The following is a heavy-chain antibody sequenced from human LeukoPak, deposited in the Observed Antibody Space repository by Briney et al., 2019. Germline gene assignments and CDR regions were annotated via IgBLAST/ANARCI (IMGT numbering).Heavy chain of an antibody. Sequence: GRPLRLSCAASGFTFSSYWMHWVRQAPGKRPVGVSRINSDGSSTSYADSVKGRFTISRDNAKNTLYLQMNSLRAEDTAVYYCARGRIAVAGFDYWGQGTLVTVSS. V-gene: IGHV3-74*01. CDR3: ARGRIAVAGFDY. CDR1: GFTFSSYW. D-gene: IGHD6-19*01. J-gene: IGHJ4*02. CDR2: INSDGSST.